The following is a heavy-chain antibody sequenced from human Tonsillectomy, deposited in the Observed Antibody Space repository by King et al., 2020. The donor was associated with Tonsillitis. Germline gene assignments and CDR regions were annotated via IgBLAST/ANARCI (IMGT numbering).Heavy chain of an antibody. CDR1: GFTFSSYS. V-gene: IGHV3-48*01. J-gene: IGHJ6*02. D-gene: IGHD3-9*01. CDR3: AGDTILSLGSYYYYGMDV. CDR2: VSSSSSTI. Sequence: VQLVESGGGLVQPGGSLRLSCAASGFTFSSYSMNWVRQAPGKGLEWVSYVSSSSSTIHYADSVKGRFTISRDNAKNSLYLQMNSLRAEDTAVYFCAGDTILSLGSYYYYGMDVWGQGTTVTVSS.